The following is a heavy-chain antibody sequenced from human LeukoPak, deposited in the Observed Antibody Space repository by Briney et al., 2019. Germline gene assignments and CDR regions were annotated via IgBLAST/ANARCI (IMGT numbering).Heavy chain of an antibody. J-gene: IGHJ6*03. CDR1: GGSIGSYY. CDR2: IYDSGST. V-gene: IGHV4-59*01. Sequence: PSETLSLTCTISGGSIGSYYWSWIRQPPGEGLEWIGYIYDSGSTIYNTSLKSRVTASIDRSKNQISLKLSFVTAADTAVYYCATVGVVVPTTMNYYYMDVWGKGTTVTVSS. D-gene: IGHD2-21*01. CDR3: ATVGVVVPTTMNYYYMDV.